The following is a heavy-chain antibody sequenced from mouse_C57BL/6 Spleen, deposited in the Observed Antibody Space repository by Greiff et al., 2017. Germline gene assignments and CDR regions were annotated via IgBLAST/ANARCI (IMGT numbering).Heavy chain of an antibody. J-gene: IGHJ4*01. CDR2: IYPGDGET. Sequence: QVQLQQSGPELVKPGASVKISCKASGYAFSSSWMNWVKQRPGKGLEWIGRIYPGDGETNYNGKFKGKATLTADKSSSTAYMQRSSLTSEDSAVYFCAEARDPSDYAMDYWGQGTSVTVSS. V-gene: IGHV1-82*01. CDR3: AEARDPSDYAMDY. CDR1: GYAFSSSW.